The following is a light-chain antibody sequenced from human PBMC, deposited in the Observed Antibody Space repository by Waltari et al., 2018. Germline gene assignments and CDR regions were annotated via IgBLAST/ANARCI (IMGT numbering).Light chain of an antibody. Sequence: QSVLTQPPSASGTPGQRVTISCSGSSSNIGSNTVNWYQQLPGTAPKLLIYSNNQRPSGGPDRFSGSKSGTSASLAISGLQSEDEADYYCAAWDDSLNAHYVFGTGTKVTVL. V-gene: IGLV1-44*01. CDR1: SSNIGSNT. J-gene: IGLJ1*01. CDR2: SNN. CDR3: AAWDDSLNAHYV.